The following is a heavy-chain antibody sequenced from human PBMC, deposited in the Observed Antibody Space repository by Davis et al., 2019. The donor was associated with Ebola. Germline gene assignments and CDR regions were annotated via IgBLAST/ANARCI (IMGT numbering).Heavy chain of an antibody. CDR1: GYSFTSYW. V-gene: IGHV3-73*01. CDR2: IRSKANSYAT. Sequence: GESLKISCKGSGYSFTSYWIGWVRQMPGKGLEWVGRIRSKANSYATAYAASVKGRFTISRDDSKNTAYLQMNSLKTEDTAVYYCTSTTVTTDYWGQGTLVTVSS. D-gene: IGHD4-17*01. CDR3: TSTTVTTDY. J-gene: IGHJ4*02.